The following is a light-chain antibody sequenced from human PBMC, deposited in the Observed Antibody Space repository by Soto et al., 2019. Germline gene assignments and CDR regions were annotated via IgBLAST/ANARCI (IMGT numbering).Light chain of an antibody. J-gene: IGLJ2*01. V-gene: IGLV2-14*03. Sequence: QSALTQPASVSGSPGQSITISCTGAVNDMTFYDYISWYPHHPGKASKFIIFRVNNRPPGVSIRFSGSKSGNAASLRISGLQAEDEADYYCSSYTSRSFVVFGGGTKLTVL. CDR1: VNDMTFYDY. CDR3: SSYTSRSFVV. CDR2: RVN.